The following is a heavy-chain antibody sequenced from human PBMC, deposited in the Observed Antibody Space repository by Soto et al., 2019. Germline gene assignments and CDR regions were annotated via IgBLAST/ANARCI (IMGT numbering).Heavy chain of an antibody. CDR1: GFTFTNYD. D-gene: IGHD2-2*01. CDR2: MNPNSGNT. CDR3: ASFVMLGYCSSTSCYSGY. Sequence: ASVKVSCKVSGFTFTNYDINWVRQATGQWLEWMGWMNPNSGNTGYAQKFQGRVTMTRNTSISTAYMELSSLRSEDTAVYYCASFVMLGYCSSTSCYSGYWGQGTLVAVSS. V-gene: IGHV1-8*01. J-gene: IGHJ4*02.